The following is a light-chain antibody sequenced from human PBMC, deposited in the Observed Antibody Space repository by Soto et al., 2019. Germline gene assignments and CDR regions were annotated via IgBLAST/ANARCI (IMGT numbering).Light chain of an antibody. J-gene: IGLJ1*01. Sequence: QSVLTQPPSASGTPGQRVTISCSGSSSNIGNNTVNWYQQLPGTAPKLLIYRNNERPSGVPDRCSCSKSGTSASLAISGLQSEDEADYYCAAWDDSLNGYVFGTGTKVTVL. V-gene: IGLV1-44*01. CDR1: SSNIGNNT. CDR3: AAWDDSLNGYV. CDR2: RNN.